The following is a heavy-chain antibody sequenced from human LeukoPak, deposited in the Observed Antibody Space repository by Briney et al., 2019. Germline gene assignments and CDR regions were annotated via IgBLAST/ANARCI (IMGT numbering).Heavy chain of an antibody. D-gene: IGHD4/OR15-4a*01. Sequence: GGSLRLSCAASGFTFSSYSMNWVRQAPGKGLEWVSFIYSDNTHYSDSVKGRFTISRDNSKNTLYLQINSLRAEDTAVYYCARRAGAYSHPYDYWGQGTLVTVSS. V-gene: IGHV3-53*01. J-gene: IGHJ4*02. CDR1: GFTFSSYS. CDR2: IYSDNT. CDR3: ARRAGAYSHPYDY.